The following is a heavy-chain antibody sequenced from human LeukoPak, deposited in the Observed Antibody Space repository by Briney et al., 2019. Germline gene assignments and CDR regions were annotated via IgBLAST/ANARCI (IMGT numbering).Heavy chain of an antibody. CDR1: GVSISSSSYY. Sequence: NTSESLSLTCTVSGVSISSSSYYWGWIRQTPGKGLEWIGTMYYSGSTNYNPSLKSRVTLSIDTPKNQYSLRLSSVTAADTAVYYCASKSTAWTIDYWRQGTLVGVSS. CDR3: ASKSTAWTIDY. J-gene: IGHJ4*02. V-gene: IGHV4-39*01. CDR2: MYYSGST. D-gene: IGHD3/OR15-3a*01.